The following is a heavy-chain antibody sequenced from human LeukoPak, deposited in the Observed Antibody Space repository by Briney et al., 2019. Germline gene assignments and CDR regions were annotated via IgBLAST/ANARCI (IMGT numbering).Heavy chain of an antibody. CDR1: GGSISSYY. J-gene: IGHJ4*02. D-gene: IGHD1-26*01. CDR2: IYYSGST. Sequence: SETLSLTCTVSGGSISSYYWSWIRQPPGQGLERIGYIYYSGSTNYNPSLKSRVTISVDTSQNQFSLKLSCVTAADTAVYYCARGGDYFDYWGQGTLVTVSS. V-gene: IGHV4-59*01. CDR3: ARGGDYFDY.